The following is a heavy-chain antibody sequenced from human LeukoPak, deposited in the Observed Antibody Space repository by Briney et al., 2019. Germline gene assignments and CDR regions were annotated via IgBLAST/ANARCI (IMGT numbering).Heavy chain of an antibody. CDR1: GDSISSSNYY. CDR3: ARGSLYCSGGSCYPGVNWFDP. Sequence: SETLSLTCTVSGDSISSSNYYWGWIRQPPGKGLEWIGSIYYSGSTYYNPSLKSRVTISVDTSKNQFSLKLSSVTAADTAVYYCARGSLYCSGGSCYPGVNWFDPWGQGTLVTVSS. J-gene: IGHJ5*02. D-gene: IGHD2-15*01. V-gene: IGHV4-39*01. CDR2: IYYSGST.